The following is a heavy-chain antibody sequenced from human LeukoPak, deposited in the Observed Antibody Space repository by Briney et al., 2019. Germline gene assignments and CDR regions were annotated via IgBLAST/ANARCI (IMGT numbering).Heavy chain of an antibody. CDR1: GGSISSGSYY. Sequence: SETLSLTCTVSGGSISSGSYYWSWIRQPAGKGLEWIGRVYTSGSTNYNPSLKSRVTISVDTSKNQFSLKLSSVTAADTAVYYCARSGYSYGYEGFDYWGQGTLVTVSS. J-gene: IGHJ4*02. CDR3: ARSGYSYGYEGFDY. V-gene: IGHV4-61*02. CDR2: VYTSGST. D-gene: IGHD5-18*01.